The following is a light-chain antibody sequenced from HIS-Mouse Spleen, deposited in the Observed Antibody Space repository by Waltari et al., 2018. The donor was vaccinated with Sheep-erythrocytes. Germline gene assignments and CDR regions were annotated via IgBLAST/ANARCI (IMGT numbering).Light chain of an antibody. CDR2: SNN. V-gene: IGLV1-44*01. CDR1: SSNIGRNT. Sequence: QSVLTQPPSASGTPGQRVTISCSGSSSNIGRNTVTWYQQLPGTAPKRLIYSNNQRPSGVPDRFSGSKSGTSASLAISGLQSEDEADYYCAAWDDSLNGYVFGTGTKVTVL. J-gene: IGLJ1*01. CDR3: AAWDDSLNGYV.